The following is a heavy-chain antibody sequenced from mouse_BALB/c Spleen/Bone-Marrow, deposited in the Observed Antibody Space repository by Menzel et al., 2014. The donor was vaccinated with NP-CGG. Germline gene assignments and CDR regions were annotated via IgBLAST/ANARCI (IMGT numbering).Heavy chain of an antibody. CDR1: GLTFSSYG. J-gene: IGHJ1*01. CDR2: INRNGGRT. Sequence: EVQLVESGGGLVQPGGSLKLSCAASGLTFSSYGMSWGRPTPDKRLELVATINRNGGRTYYPDSVKGRFTISRDNAKNTLYLQMSSLKSEDTAMYYCARDWGTYDGYYWYFDVWGAGTTVTVSS. V-gene: IGHV5-6-3*01. CDR3: ARDWGTYDGYYWYFDV. D-gene: IGHD2-3*01.